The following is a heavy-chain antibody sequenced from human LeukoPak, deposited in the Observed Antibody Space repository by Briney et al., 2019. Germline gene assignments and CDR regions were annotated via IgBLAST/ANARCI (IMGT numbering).Heavy chain of an antibody. V-gene: IGHV7-4-1*02. CDR3: AVLSYDSSGYYYPFDD. CDR2: MNTNTGNP. J-gene: IGHJ4*02. CDR1: GGTFTNYA. Sequence: ASVKVSCEASGGTFTNYAMNWVRQAPGQGLEWMGWMNTNTGNPTYAQGFTGRFVFSLDTSVSTAYLQISSLKTEDTAVYYCAVLSYDSSGYYYPFDDWGQGTLVTVSS. D-gene: IGHD3-22*01.